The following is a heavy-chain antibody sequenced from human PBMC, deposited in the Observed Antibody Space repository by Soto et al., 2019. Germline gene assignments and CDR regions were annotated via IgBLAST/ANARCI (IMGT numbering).Heavy chain of an antibody. CDR1: GFTFTSYW. V-gene: IGHV3-74*01. Sequence: EVQLVESGGGLVQPGGSLRLSCATSGFTFTSYWMHWVLQVPGKGLVWVSRINSDGSSTTYADSVKGRITISRDNAKNTLYLQMNSLRAEDTAVYFCAGGNGSNTPFDYWGQGTLVTVSS. D-gene: IGHD2-2*01. CDR2: INSDGSST. CDR3: AGGNGSNTPFDY. J-gene: IGHJ4*02.